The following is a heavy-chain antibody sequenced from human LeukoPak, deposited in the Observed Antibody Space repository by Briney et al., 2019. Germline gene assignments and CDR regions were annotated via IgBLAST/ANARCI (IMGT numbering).Heavy chain of an antibody. Sequence: PGGSLRLSCAASRFTFSDYGMHWVRQAPGKGLEWVAVISYDGSNKYYAESVKGRFTVSRENSKKPLYLHMNTLRADDTAVYYCAKDATSWYEGPDYWGQGTLVSVCS. CDR1: RFTFSDYG. CDR3: AKDATSWYEGPDY. D-gene: IGHD6-13*01. CDR2: ISYDGSNK. J-gene: IGHJ4*02. V-gene: IGHV3-30*18.